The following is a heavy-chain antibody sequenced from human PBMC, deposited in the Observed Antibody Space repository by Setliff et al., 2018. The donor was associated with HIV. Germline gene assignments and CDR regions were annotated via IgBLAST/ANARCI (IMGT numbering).Heavy chain of an antibody. CDR2: INHSGST. V-gene: IGHV4-34*01. Sequence: PSETLSLTCAVYGGSFSGYYWSWIRQPPGKGLEWIGEINHSGSTNYNPSLKSRVTISVDTSKNQFSLNLASVTAADTAVYYCTRRFEKWLAFDYWGQGTLVTVSS. CDR1: GGSFSGYY. CDR3: TRRFEKWLAFDY. D-gene: IGHD6-19*01. J-gene: IGHJ4*02.